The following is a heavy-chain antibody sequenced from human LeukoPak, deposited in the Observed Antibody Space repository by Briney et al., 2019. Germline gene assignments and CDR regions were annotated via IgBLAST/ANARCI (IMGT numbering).Heavy chain of an antibody. Sequence: ASVKVSCKASGYTFTSYGISWVRQAPGQGLEWMGWISAYNGNTNYAQKLQGRVTMTTDTSTSTAYMELRSLRSDDTAVYYCARVRKRPVIAAAGTRDNWFDPWGQGTLVTVSS. J-gene: IGHJ5*02. D-gene: IGHD6-13*01. CDR1: GYTFTSYG. CDR2: ISAYNGNT. V-gene: IGHV1-18*01. CDR3: ARVRKRPVIAAAGTRDNWFDP.